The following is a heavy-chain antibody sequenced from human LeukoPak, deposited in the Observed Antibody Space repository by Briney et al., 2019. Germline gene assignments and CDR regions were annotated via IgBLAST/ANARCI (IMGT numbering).Heavy chain of an antibody. V-gene: IGHV3-48*03. J-gene: IGHJ4*02. CDR3: VRDGSGYDY. CDR2: ISPSGSTM. D-gene: IGHD6-19*01. CDR1: GFTFSRYE. Sequence: PGGSLRPSCAVSGFTFSRYEMSWVRQAPGKGLEWISYISPSGSTMYYVDSVKGRFIISRDNAKDSLYLQMNSLRADDTAIYYCVRDGSGYDYWGQGTLVTVSS.